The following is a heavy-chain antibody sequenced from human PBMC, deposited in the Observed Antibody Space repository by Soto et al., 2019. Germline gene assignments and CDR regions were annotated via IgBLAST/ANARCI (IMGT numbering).Heavy chain of an antibody. V-gene: IGHV3-21*01. CDR2: ISSSSSYI. CDR3: ARDQPGSIYGYGLGY. CDR1: GFTFSSYS. Sequence: EVQLVESGGGLVKPGGSLRLSCAASGFTFSSYSMNWVRQAPGKGLEWVSSISSSSSYIYYADSVKGRFTISRDNAKNSLYLQMNSLRAEDTAVYYCARDQPGSIYGYGLGYWSQGTLVTVSS. D-gene: IGHD5-18*01. J-gene: IGHJ4*02.